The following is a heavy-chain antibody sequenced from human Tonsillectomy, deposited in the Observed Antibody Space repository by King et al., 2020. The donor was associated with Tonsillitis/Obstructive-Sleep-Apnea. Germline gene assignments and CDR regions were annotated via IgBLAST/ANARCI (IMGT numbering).Heavy chain of an antibody. CDR2: ISGSGDST. V-gene: IGHV3-23*04. CDR1: GFTFRSYA. Sequence: VQLVESGGGLVQPGGSLRLSCAASGFTFRSYALSWVRQAPGMGLEWVTTISGSGDSTYYADSVKGRFTISRYNSKNTLYLQMNSLRAEDTAIYYCAKAQGYCSSGSCFFSLDYWGQGTLVPVSS. CDR3: AKAQGYCSSGSCFFSLDY. J-gene: IGHJ4*02. D-gene: IGHD2-15*01.